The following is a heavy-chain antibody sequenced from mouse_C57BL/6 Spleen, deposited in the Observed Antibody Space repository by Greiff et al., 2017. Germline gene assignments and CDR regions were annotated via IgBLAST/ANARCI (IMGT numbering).Heavy chain of an antibody. J-gene: IGHJ3*01. D-gene: IGHD3-2*02. CDR3: ARRAQATDFTFAY. Sequence: VQLQPSGPELVKPGASVKISCKASGYAFSSSWMNWVKQRPGKGLEWIGRIYPGDGDTNYNGKLKGKATLTADKSSSTAYMQLSSLTSEDSAVYFCARRAQATDFTFAYWGQGTLVTVSA. CDR1: GYAFSSSW. CDR2: IYPGDGDT. V-gene: IGHV1-82*01.